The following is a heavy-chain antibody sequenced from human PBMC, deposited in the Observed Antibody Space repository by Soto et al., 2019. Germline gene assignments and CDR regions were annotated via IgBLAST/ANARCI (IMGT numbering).Heavy chain of an antibody. J-gene: IGHJ3*02. CDR3: ARFGTFGFSGGNDAFDK. CDR1: GFTFSSYD. CDR2: IGITGDT. D-gene: IGHD1-1*01. V-gene: IGHV3-13*01. Sequence: PXVSLSLSCVASGFTFSSYDMHWVRQVTGKGLEWVSSIGITGDTDYPGSVRGRFTISRENAKNSLYLQMNSLSAGDTAVYYCARFGTFGFSGGNDAFDKWGQGTMVTVSS.